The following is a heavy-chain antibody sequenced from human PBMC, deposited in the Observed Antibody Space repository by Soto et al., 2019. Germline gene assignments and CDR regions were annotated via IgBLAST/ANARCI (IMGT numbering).Heavy chain of an antibody. CDR1: GFTFSNYW. V-gene: IGHV3-74*01. Sequence: EVQLVESGGGLVQPGESLRLSCAVSGFTFSNYWMQWVRQAPGKGLVWVSRINSDGSGTAYADSVKGRFTISRDNAKNTLYLQMNSLRAEDTAVYYCTRSPIYGCYVSYFDYWGQGALVTVSS. D-gene: IGHD5-12*01. CDR3: TRSPIYGCYVSYFDY. CDR2: INSDGSGT. J-gene: IGHJ4*02.